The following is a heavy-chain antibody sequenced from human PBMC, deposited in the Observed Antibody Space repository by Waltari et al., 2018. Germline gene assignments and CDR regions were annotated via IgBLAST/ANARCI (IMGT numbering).Heavy chain of an antibody. J-gene: IGHJ4*02. V-gene: IGHV4-30-4*08. CDR2: IYYSGST. CDR3: ARDQRGITGTTDY. D-gene: IGHD1-7*01. CDR1: GGSISSGDYS. Sequence: QVQLQESGPGLVKPSQTLSLTCTVSGGSISSGDYSWSWIRQPPGKGLEWIGYIYYSGSTYYNPSLKSRVTISVDTSKNQFSLKLSSVTAADTAVYYCARDQRGITGTTDYWGQGTLVTVSS.